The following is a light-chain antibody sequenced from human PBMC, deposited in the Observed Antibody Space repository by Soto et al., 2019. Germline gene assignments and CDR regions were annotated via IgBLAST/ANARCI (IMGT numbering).Light chain of an antibody. J-gene: IGKJ1*01. Sequence: AIRMTQSPSSFSASTGDRVTITCRASQGISSYLAWYQQKPGKAPKLLIYAASTLQSGVPSRFSGSASATEFTLSISSLQPDDFATYYCQQYKSYWTFGQGTKVDIK. CDR2: AAS. CDR3: QQYKSYWT. CDR1: QGISSY. V-gene: IGKV1-8*01.